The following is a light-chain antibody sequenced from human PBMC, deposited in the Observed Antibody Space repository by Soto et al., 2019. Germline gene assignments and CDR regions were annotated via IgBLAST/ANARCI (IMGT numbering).Light chain of an antibody. CDR1: QDISNY. V-gene: IGKV1-33*01. CDR2: DAS. J-gene: IGKJ5*01. CDR3: KQYDNLIT. Sequence: EIQMTQSPSYLSASVGDRVTITCQASQDISNYLNWYQQKPGKAPKLLIYDASNLETGVPSRFSGSGSGTDFTFTISSLQPEDIATYYCKQYDNLITFGQWTRLEIK.